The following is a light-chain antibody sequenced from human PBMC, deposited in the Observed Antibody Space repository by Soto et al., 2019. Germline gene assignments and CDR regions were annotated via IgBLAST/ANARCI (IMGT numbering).Light chain of an antibody. J-gene: IGKJ2*01. CDR2: AAS. CDR3: QQRYSTLYT. Sequence: DIQMTQSPSSLSASVGDRVTITCRASQSISSYLNWYQQKPGKAPKLLIYAASSLQSGVPSRFSGSGSGTEFTLTISSLQPEDFATYYCQQRYSTLYTFGQGTKLEIK. V-gene: IGKV1-39*01. CDR1: QSISSY.